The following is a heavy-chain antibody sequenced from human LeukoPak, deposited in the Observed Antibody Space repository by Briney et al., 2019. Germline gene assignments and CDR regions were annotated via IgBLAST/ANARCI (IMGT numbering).Heavy chain of an antibody. D-gene: IGHD3-9*01. V-gene: IGHV4-39*07. CDR1: GGSISSSSYY. J-gene: IGHJ4*02. Sequence: SETLSLTCTVSGGSISSSSYYWGWIRQPPGKGLEWIGSIYYSGSTYYNPSLKSRVTISVDTSKNQFSLKLSSVTAADTAVYYCAGDRREVLRYFDWSGPYFDYWGQGTLVTVSS. CDR2: IYYSGST. CDR3: AGDRREVLRYFDWSGPYFDY.